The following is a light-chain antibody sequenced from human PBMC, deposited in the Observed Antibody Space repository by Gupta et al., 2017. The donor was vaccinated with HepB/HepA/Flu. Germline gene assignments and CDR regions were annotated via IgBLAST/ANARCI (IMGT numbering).Light chain of an antibody. CDR3: QDHKDYLRA. Sequence: DIQMTQSPSSLSASAGDRVIITCRASQDIYNRLAWYQQKPGKAPKLLIWKASNLKNGVPSRFSGSGSGTEFTLAISSLQPDDSGTYYCQDHKDYLRAFGQGTRVEIK. CDR1: QDIYNR. J-gene: IGKJ1*01. CDR2: KAS. V-gene: IGKV1-5*03.